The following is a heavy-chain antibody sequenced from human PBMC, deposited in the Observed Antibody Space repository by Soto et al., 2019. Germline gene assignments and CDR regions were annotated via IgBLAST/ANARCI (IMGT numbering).Heavy chain of an antibody. J-gene: IGHJ4*02. CDR2: IIPILGIA. CDR3: ANRFLAAAGT. CDR1: GGTFSSYT. D-gene: IGHD6-13*01. Sequence: QVQLVQSGAEVKKPGSSVKVSCKASGGTFSSYTISWVRQAPGQGLEWMGRIIPILGIANYAQKFQGRVTIAPDKSPSTAYMQLSSLRSEATALYYRANRFLAAAGTWGQGTLVTVSS. V-gene: IGHV1-69*02.